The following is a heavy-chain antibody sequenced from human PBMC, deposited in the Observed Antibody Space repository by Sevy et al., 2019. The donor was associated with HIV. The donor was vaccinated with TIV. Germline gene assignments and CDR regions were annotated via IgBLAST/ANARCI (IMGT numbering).Heavy chain of an antibody. J-gene: IGHJ4*02. V-gene: IGHV3-30*18. Sequence: GGSLRLSGAASGFTFSSHDMHWVRQAPGKGLEWVAFISYDGSKKYYTDSVKGRFTISRDNSKNTVYLQMNSLRAEDTAVYSCAKLRSAFGPLDDWGQGTLVTVSS. D-gene: IGHD3-16*01. CDR1: GFTFSSHD. CDR3: AKLRSAFGPLDD. CDR2: ISYDGSKK.